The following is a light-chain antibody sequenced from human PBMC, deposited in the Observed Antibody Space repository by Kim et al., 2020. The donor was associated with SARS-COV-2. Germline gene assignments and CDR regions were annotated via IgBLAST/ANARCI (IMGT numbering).Light chain of an antibody. Sequence: SSELTQDPAVSVALGQTVRITCQGDSLRSNYASWYQQKPGQAPVLVIYGKNNRPSGIPDRFSGSSSGNKASLPITGAQAEDEADYYCNSRDSSGNHLVFG. CDR3: NSRDSSGNHLV. V-gene: IGLV3-19*01. J-gene: IGLJ2*01. CDR2: GKN. CDR1: SLRSNY.